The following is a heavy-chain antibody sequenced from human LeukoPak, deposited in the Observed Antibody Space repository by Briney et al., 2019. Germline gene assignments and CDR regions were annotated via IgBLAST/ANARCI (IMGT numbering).Heavy chain of an antibody. D-gene: IGHD5-24*01. CDR3: ARVRDGYNDAYDI. V-gene: IGHV1-46*01. J-gene: IGHJ3*02. CDR2: INPSGGST. CDR1: GFTFTNYS. Sequence: GASVKVSCKASGFTFTNYSMHWVRQAPGQGLEWMGIINPSGGSTNYAQNFQARVTMTRDTSTSTVYMELSSLRSEDTAVYYCARVRDGYNDAYDIWGQGTMVTVPS.